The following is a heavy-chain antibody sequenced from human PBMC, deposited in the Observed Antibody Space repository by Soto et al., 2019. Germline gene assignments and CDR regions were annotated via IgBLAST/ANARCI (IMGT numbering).Heavy chain of an antibody. D-gene: IGHD3-10*01. J-gene: IGHJ4*02. CDR2: ISDAGKNK. Sequence: QVQLVESGGGVVQPGRSLTLSCVASGFSFRSYGMQWVRQAPGKGLEWVSLISDAGKNKYYRDSVKGRFTVSRDNSKNTLYLQLSSLRAEDTAVYYCVGGHYFGDYWGQGSLVTVSS. CDR1: GFSFRSYG. CDR3: VGGHYFGDY. V-gene: IGHV3-30*03.